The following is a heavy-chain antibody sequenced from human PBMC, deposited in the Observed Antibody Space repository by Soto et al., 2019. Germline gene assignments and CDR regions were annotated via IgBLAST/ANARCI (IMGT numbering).Heavy chain of an antibody. J-gene: IGHJ4*02. CDR1: GYTFTSYA. Sequence: GASVKVSCKASGYTFTSYAMNWVRQAPGQRLEWMGWINAGNGNTKYSQKFQGRVTITRDTTASTAYMELSSLRSEDTAVYYCARGTYDISSRGKYYFDYWGQGTLVTVSS. CDR2: INAGNGNT. V-gene: IGHV1-3*01. CDR3: ARGTYDISSRGKYYFDY. D-gene: IGHD6-6*01.